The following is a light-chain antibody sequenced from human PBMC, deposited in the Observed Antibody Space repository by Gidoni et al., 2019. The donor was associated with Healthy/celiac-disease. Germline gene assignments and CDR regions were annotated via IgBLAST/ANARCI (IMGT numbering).Light chain of an antibody. Sequence: SSELTQDPAVSVALGQTVRITCQGDSLRRYYASWYQQKPGQAPVLVIYVKNNRPSGIPDRFSCSSSGNAASLTITGAQAEDEADYYCHSRDSSGSHLEVFGGGTKLTVL. CDR1: SLRRYY. J-gene: IGLJ3*02. CDR3: HSRDSSGSHLEV. CDR2: VKN. V-gene: IGLV3-19*01.